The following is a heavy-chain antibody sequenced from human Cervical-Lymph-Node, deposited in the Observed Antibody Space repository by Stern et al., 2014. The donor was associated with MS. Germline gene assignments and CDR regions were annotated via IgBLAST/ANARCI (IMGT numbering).Heavy chain of an antibody. D-gene: IGHD3-22*01. CDR3: ARDNFTTSLDV. V-gene: IGHV4-31*03. Sequence: QVQLVESGPGLVKPSQTLSLTCTVSGGSISSDNYYWTWIRQHPGKGLEWIGHIYYSGTTYYNPSLKSRVSITVDTSKNLLSLRLSSVTAADTAVYYCARDNFTTSLDVWGHGTTVTVS. CDR1: GGSISSDNYY. CDR2: IYYSGTT. J-gene: IGHJ6*02.